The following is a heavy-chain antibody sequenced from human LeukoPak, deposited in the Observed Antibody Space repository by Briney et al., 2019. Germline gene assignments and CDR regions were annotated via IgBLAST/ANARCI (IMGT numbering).Heavy chain of an antibody. CDR3: AKAGELDGYGDYYYYYMDV. J-gene: IGHJ6*03. Sequence: PGGSLRLSCVASGFTFSSYVMSWVRQAPGKGLEWVSTISGIGASTYYADSVKGRFTISRDTSKNTLYLQMNSLRGEDTAVYYCAKAGELDGYGDYYYYYMDVWGKGTTVTVSS. V-gene: IGHV3-23*01. CDR2: ISGIGAST. D-gene: IGHD5-24*01. CDR1: GFTFSSYV.